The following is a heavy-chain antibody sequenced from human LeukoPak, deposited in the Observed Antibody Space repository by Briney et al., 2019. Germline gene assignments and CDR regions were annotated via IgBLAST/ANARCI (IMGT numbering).Heavy chain of an antibody. D-gene: IGHD4/OR15-4a*01. Sequence: SGGSLRLSCAASGFTVSSNYMSWVRQAAGKGLEWVSVIYSGGSTYYADSVKGRFTISRDNSKNTPYLQRNSLRAEDTAVYYCARDLTYYFDYWGQGTLVTVSS. V-gene: IGHV3-66*01. CDR3: ARDLTYYFDY. CDR1: GFTVSSNY. CDR2: IYSGGST. J-gene: IGHJ4*02.